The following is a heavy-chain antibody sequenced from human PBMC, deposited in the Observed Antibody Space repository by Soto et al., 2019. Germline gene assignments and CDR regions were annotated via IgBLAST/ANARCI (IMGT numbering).Heavy chain of an antibody. J-gene: IGHJ4*02. V-gene: IGHV3-48*03. Sequence: SGGSLRLSCAASGFTFSSYEMNWVRQAPGKGLEWVSYISSSGSTIYYADSVKGRFTISRDNAKNSLYLQMNSLRAEDTAVYYCARARYNWNFNYWGQGTLVTVSS. D-gene: IGHD1-7*01. CDR1: GFTFSSYE. CDR3: ARARYNWNFNY. CDR2: ISSSGSTI.